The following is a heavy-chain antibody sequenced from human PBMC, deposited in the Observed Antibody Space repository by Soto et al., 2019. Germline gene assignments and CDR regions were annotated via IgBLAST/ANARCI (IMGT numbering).Heavy chain of an antibody. CDR1: GFTFRSYG. CDR2: IWYDGSNE. Sequence: QAQLVESGGGVVQPGKSLRLSCAASGFTFRSYGMHWVRQVPGKGLEWVAVIWYDGSNEYYADSVKGRFTISRDNSRNTLYLQMDSPRDEDTGIFFCARGGAAAPYYFGYRGQGALVTVSS. V-gene: IGHV3-33*01. D-gene: IGHD2-15*01. J-gene: IGHJ4*02. CDR3: ARGGAAAPYYFGY.